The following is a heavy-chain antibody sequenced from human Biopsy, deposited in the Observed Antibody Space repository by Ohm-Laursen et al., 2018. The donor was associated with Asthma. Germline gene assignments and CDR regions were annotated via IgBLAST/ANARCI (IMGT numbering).Heavy chain of an antibody. CDR1: GFMFRSFG. J-gene: IGHJ4*02. CDR3: AKRRGYSGHDNDY. CDR2: ISYDGNHK. V-gene: IGHV3-30*18. Sequence: SLRLSCSASGFMFRSFGMHWVRQAPGKGLEWVAVISYDGNHKFYEDSVKGRFTISRDNSKNTLYLQMNSLRTEDTAVYYCAKRRGYSGHDNDYWGQGTLISVSS. D-gene: IGHD5-12*01.